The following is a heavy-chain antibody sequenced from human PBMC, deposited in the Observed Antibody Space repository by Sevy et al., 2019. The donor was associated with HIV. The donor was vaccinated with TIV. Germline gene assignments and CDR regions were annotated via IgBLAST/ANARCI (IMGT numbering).Heavy chain of an antibody. V-gene: IGHV3-11*01. Sequence: GSLRLSCAASGFTFSDYYMSWIRQAPGKGLEWVSYISSSGSTIYYADSVKGRFTISRDNAKNSLYLQMNSLRAEDTAVYYCARTVVRGVIGDYYGMDVWGQGTTVTVSS. D-gene: IGHD3-10*01. J-gene: IGHJ6*02. CDR2: ISSSGSTI. CDR1: GFTFSDYY. CDR3: ARTVVRGVIGDYYGMDV.